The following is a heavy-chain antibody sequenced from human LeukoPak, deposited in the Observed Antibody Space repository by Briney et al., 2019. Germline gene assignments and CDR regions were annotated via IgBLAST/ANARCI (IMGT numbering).Heavy chain of an antibody. Sequence: SETLSLTCTVSGGSISSYYWSWIRQPPGKGLEWIGYIYYSGSTNYNPSLKSRVTISVDTSKNQLSLRLSSVTAADTAVYYCARTMKGDFWSGYSYYYYYYMDVWGKGTTVTASS. V-gene: IGHV4-59*01. CDR2: IYYSGST. D-gene: IGHD3-3*01. J-gene: IGHJ6*03. CDR1: GGSISSYY. CDR3: ARTMKGDFWSGYSYYYYYYMDV.